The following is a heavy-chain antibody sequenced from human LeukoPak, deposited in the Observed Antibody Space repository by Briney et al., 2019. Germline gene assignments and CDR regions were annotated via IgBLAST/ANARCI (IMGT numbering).Heavy chain of an antibody. V-gene: IGHV4-59*12. CDR2: IYYSGST. D-gene: IGHD1-26*01. CDR3: ARDPLYSGSPLDY. Sequence: SETLSLTCTVSGGSISSYYWSWIRQPPGKGLEWIGYIYYSGSTNYNPSLKSRVTISVDTSKNQFSLKLSSVTAADTAVYYCARDPLYSGSPLDYWGQGTLVTVSS. J-gene: IGHJ4*02. CDR1: GGSISSYY.